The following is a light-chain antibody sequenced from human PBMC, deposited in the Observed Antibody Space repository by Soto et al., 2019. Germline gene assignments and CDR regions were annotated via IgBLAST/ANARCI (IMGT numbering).Light chain of an antibody. CDR3: QQYKSFSPYT. CDR2: DAF. CDR1: QSISTY. V-gene: IGKV1-5*01. Sequence: DIQMTQFPSTLSASVGDRVTITCRASQSISTYLAWYQVKPGTAPKLLVYDAFTLESGVPSRFSGSGSGTEFTLTISSLQPGDVAAYYCQQYKSFSPYTFGQGTKVEIK. J-gene: IGKJ2*01.